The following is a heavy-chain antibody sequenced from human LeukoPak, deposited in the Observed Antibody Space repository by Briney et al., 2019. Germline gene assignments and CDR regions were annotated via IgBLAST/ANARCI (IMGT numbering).Heavy chain of an antibody. CDR1: GFTFSSYG. CDR3: AKGDIVVVVAATLTDY. D-gene: IGHD2-15*01. Sequence: PGGSLRLSCAASGFTFSSYGMHWVRQAPGKGLEWVAFIRYDGSNKYYADSVKGRFTISRDNSKNTLYLQMNSLRAEDTAVYYCAKGDIVVVVAATLTDYWGQGTLVTVSS. V-gene: IGHV3-30*02. J-gene: IGHJ4*02. CDR2: IRYDGSNK.